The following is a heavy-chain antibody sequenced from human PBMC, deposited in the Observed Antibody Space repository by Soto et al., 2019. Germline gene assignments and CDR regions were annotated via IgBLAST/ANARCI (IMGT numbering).Heavy chain of an antibody. D-gene: IGHD1-7*01. CDR1: GYSFTSYW. J-gene: IGHJ6*03. CDR3: ARQVGLELLSPPSYYYYYMDV. Sequence: GESLKISCKGSGYSFTSYWIGWVRQMPGKGLEWMGIIYPGDSDTRYSPSFQGQVTISADKSISTAYLQWSSLKASDTAMYYCARQVGLELLSPPSYYYYYMDVWGKGTTVTVSS. CDR2: IYPGDSDT. V-gene: IGHV5-51*01.